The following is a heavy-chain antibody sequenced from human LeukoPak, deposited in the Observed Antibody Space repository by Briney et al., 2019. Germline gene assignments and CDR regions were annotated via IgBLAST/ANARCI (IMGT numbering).Heavy chain of an antibody. CDR1: GFNFNIYG. CDR3: ARGPRDGYN. Sequence: QPGGSLRLSCAASGFNFNIYGFHWVRQAPGKGLEWMAVSSYDGTHTSYADSVRSRFTVSRDNSRTSLYLQMNSLRVEDTAAYFCARGPRDGYNWGQGTLVTVSS. CDR2: SSYDGTHT. D-gene: IGHD5-24*01. J-gene: IGHJ4*02. V-gene: IGHV3-33*08.